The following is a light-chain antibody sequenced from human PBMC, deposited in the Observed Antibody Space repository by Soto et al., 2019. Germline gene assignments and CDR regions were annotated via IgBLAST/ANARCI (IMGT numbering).Light chain of an antibody. CDR3: QQYGSSPPGAT. CDR1: QSVSSSY. V-gene: IGKV3-20*01. Sequence: EIVLTQSPGTLSLSPGERATLSCRASQSVSSSYLAWYQQKPGQALRLLIYGASSRATGIPDRFSGSGSGTDFTLTISRLEPEDFAVYYCQQYGSSPPGATFGPGTKVDIK. CDR2: GAS. J-gene: IGKJ3*01.